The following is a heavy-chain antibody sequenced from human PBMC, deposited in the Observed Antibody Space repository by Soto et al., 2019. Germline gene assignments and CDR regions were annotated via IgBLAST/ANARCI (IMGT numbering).Heavy chain of an antibody. CDR2: IYYSGST. Sequence: QVQLQESGPGLVKPSQTLSLTCTVSGGAISSGGYYWSWIRQHPGKGLEWIGYIYYSGSTYYNPSLKSRVNISVDTSKNQFSLKLSSVTAADTAVYYCARRGCSGGSCYSGFDPWGQGTLVTVSS. J-gene: IGHJ5*02. V-gene: IGHV4-31*03. CDR3: ARRGCSGGSCYSGFDP. D-gene: IGHD2-15*01. CDR1: GGAISSGGYY.